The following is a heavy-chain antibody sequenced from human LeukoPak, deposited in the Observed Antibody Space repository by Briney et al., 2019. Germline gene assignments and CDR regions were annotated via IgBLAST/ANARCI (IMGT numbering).Heavy chain of an antibody. Sequence: GESLKIFCKGSGYRFTSYWFGWVRQMPGKGLEWMGIIYPGDSDTRYSPSFQGQVTISADKSISTAYLQWSSLKASDTAMYYCAIALRITMVRGVREYYFDDCSQGTLVTVSS. V-gene: IGHV5-51*01. CDR1: GYRFTSYW. D-gene: IGHD3-10*01. CDR2: IYPGDSDT. J-gene: IGHJ4*02. CDR3: AIALRITMVRGVREYYFDD.